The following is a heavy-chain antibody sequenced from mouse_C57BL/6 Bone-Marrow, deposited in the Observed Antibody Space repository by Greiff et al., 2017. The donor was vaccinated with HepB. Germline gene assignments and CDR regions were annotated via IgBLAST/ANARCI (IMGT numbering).Heavy chain of an antibody. V-gene: IGHV14-4*01. CDR2: IDPENGDT. D-gene: IGHD1-2*01. CDR1: GFNIKDDY. CDR3: TTTTAPEDY. J-gene: IGHJ2*01. Sequence: VQLKESGAELVRPGASVKLSCTASGFNIKDDYMHWVKQRPEQGLEWIGWIDPENGDTEYASKFQGKGTITADTSSNTAYLQLSSLTSEDTAVYYCTTTTAPEDYWGQGTTLTVSS.